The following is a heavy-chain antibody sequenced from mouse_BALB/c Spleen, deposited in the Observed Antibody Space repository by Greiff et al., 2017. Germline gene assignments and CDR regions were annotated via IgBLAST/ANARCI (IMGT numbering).Heavy chain of an antibody. D-gene: IGHD1-1*01. J-gene: IGHJ4*01. CDR2: IDPANGNT. CDR3: ARAIYCYGSSPFYYAMDY. V-gene: IGHV14-3*02. Sequence: VQLQQSGAELVKPGASVKLSCTASGFNIKDTYMHWVKQRPEQGLEWIGRIDPANGNTKYDPKFQGKATITADTSSNTAYLQLSSLTSEDTAVYYCARAIYCYGSSPFYYAMDYWGRGTSDTVSS. CDR1: GFNIKDTY.